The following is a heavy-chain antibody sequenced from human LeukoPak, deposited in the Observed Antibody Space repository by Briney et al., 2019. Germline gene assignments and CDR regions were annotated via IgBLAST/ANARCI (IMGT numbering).Heavy chain of an antibody. CDR1: GFTFSSYA. CDR2: ISYDGSNK. CDR3: ARVLDDYGDAHFDY. D-gene: IGHD4-17*01. Sequence: GGSLRLSCAASGFTFSSYAMHWVRQAPGKGLEWVAVISYDGSNKYYADSVKGRFTISRDNPKNTLYLQMNSLRAEDTAVYYCARVLDDYGDAHFDYWGQGTLVTVSS. V-gene: IGHV3-30-3*01. J-gene: IGHJ4*02.